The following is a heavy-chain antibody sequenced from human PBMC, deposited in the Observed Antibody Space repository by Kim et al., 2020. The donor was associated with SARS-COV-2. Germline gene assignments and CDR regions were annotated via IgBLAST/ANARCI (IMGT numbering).Heavy chain of an antibody. CDR3: ARGVDDYGDYRYYFDY. D-gene: IGHD4-17*01. J-gene: IGHJ4*02. V-gene: IGHV3-7*01. CDR2: IKQDGSEK. Sequence: GGSLRLSCAASGFTFSSYWMSWVRQAPGKGLEWVANIKQDGSEKYYVDSVKGRFTISRDNAKNSLYLQMNSLRAEDTAVYYCARGVDDYGDYRYYFDYWGQGTLVTVSS. CDR1: GFTFSSYW.